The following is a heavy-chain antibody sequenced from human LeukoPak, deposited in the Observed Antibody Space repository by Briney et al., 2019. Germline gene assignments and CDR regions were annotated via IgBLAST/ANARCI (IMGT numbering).Heavy chain of an antibody. D-gene: IGHD6-13*01. J-gene: IGHJ3*02. Sequence: SVKVSCKASGGTVSSYAISWGRQSPGQGLGWMGRIIHILGIANYAQKFQGRVTITADKSTSTAYMELSSLRSEDTAVYYCAAAGKGDAFDIWGQGTMVTVSS. V-gene: IGHV1-69*04. CDR3: AAAGKGDAFDI. CDR2: IIHILGIA. CDR1: GGTVSSYA.